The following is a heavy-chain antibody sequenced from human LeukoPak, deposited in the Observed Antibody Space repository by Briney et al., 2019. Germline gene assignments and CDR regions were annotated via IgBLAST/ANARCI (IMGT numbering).Heavy chain of an antibody. CDR3: ARDDPRASPYVASVYYYYGMDV. D-gene: IGHD3-10*02. J-gene: IGHJ6*02. Sequence: GASVKVSCKASGGTFSSYAISWVRQAPGRALEWMGGIILMFGTVNYAQKFQGRVTITADESTSTAYMELRSLRSEDTAVYYCARDDPRASPYVASVYYYYGMDVWGQGTTVTVS. CDR2: IILMFGTV. V-gene: IGHV1-69*13. CDR1: GGTFSSYA.